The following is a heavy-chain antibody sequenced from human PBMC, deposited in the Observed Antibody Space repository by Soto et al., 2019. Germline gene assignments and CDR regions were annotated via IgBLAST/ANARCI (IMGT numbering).Heavy chain of an antibody. CDR2: IKSKTDGGTT. Sequence: EVQLVESGGGLVKPGGSLRLSCAASGFTFSNAWMSWVRQAPGKGLEWVGRIKSKTDGGTTDYAAPVKGRFTISRDDSKNTRYLQMHSLKTADTAVYYCSSSPGIVGVVGAKDVGDYVDHALLSWGQGTLVTVSS. J-gene: IGHJ5*02. D-gene: IGHD2-15*01. CDR1: GFTFSNAW. V-gene: IGHV3-15*01. CDR3: SSSPGIVGVVGAKDVGDYVDHALLS.